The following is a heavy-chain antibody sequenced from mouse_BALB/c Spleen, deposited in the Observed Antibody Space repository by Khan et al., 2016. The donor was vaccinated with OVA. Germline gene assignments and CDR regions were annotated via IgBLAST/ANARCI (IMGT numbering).Heavy chain of an antibody. CDR2: VSTGGSYT. Sequence: EVELVESGGDLVKPGGSLKLSCAASGFTFSTYCMSWVRQTPDKRLEWVATVSTGGSYTYYPDSVKGRFTLSRDTAKNTLYLQMSGLKSEDTAMFYCTRHAYYYDSEGFAYWGQGTLVTVSA. CDR3: TRHAYYYDSEGFAY. J-gene: IGHJ3*01. CDR1: GFTFSTYC. V-gene: IGHV5-6*01. D-gene: IGHD1-1*01.